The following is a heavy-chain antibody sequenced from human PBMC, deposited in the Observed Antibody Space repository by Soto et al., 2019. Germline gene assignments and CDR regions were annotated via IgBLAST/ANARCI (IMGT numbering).Heavy chain of an antibody. CDR3: ASRDPGTSVDY. Sequence: SETLSLTCAVSGGSFTSNNWWTWVRQPPGQGLEWIGEIYRTGSTNYNPSLRSRVTISLDKSENQFSLKVTSLTAADTAVYYCASRDPGTSVDYWGQGTLVTVSS. CDR2: IYRTGST. CDR1: GGSFTSNNW. D-gene: IGHD1-7*01. V-gene: IGHV4-4*02. J-gene: IGHJ4*02.